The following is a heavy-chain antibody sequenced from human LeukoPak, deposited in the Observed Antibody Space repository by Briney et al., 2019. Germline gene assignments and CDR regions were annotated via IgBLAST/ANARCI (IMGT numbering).Heavy chain of an antibody. CDR3: ARSSSGSYYKVWFDP. V-gene: IGHV4-59*01. J-gene: IGHJ5*02. Sequence: PSETLSLTCTVSGGSISSYYWSWIRQPPGKGLEWIGYIYYSGSTNYNPSLKSRVTISVDTSKNQFSLKLSSVTAADTAVYYCARSSSGSYYKVWFDPWGQGTLVTVSS. D-gene: IGHD3-10*01. CDR1: GGSISSYY. CDR2: IYYSGST.